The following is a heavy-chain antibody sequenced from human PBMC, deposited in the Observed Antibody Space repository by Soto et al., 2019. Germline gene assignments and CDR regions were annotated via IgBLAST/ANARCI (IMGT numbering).Heavy chain of an antibody. CDR2: ISSSSNYI. D-gene: IGHD1-7*01. CDR3: ARDLIPGTTRHDY. J-gene: IGHJ4*02. V-gene: IGHV3-21*01. Sequence: GGSLRLSCAASGFIFSSYSMNWFRQAPGKGLGWVSSISSSSNYIYYTDSVKGRFTISRDNAKQSLYLQMNSLRAEDTAVYYCARDLIPGTTRHDYWGQGTLVTVSS. CDR1: GFIFSSYS.